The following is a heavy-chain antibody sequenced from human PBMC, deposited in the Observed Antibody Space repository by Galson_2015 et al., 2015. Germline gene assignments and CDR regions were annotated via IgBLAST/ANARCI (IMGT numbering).Heavy chain of an antibody. CDR3: ARGPGGWSSFSAFDI. Sequence: SLRLSCAASGFTLRSYDMNWVRQAPGKGLEWISYISISGATIHYADSVKGRFTISRDNAKDSLYLQMSSLRAEDTALYYCARGPGGWSSFSAFDIWGQGTMVTVSS. V-gene: IGHV3-48*03. D-gene: IGHD6-19*01. CDR2: ISISGATI. CDR1: GFTLRSYD. J-gene: IGHJ3*02.